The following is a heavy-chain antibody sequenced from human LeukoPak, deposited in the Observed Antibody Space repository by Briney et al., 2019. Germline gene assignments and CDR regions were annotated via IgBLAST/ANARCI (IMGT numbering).Heavy chain of an antibody. CDR2: ISSGGGGT. Sequence: GGSLRLSCAVSGFTFSSYAMSWVRQAPGKGLEWVSAISSGGGGTYYADSVKGRFTISRDNSKNTLYLQMNSLRAEDTAVYYCARDRDSSSWEWGQGTLVTVSS. J-gene: IGHJ4*02. D-gene: IGHD6-13*01. CDR3: ARDRDSSSWE. V-gene: IGHV3-23*01. CDR1: GFTFSSYA.